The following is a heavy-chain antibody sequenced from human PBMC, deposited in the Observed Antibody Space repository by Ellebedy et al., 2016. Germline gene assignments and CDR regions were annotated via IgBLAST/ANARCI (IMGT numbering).Heavy chain of an antibody. CDR3: AKGTRRSCSSVICYPFDS. J-gene: IGHJ4*02. CDR1: GFTFGNFF. V-gene: IGHV3-23*01. Sequence: GESLKISXVASGFTFGNFFMSWVRQAPGKGLEWVSTINGGGYTTYFADSVRGRFAISRDNSKNMVFLQMNGLRAEDTAIYYCAKGTRRSCSSVICYPFDSWGQGTLVTVSS. D-gene: IGHD2-15*01. CDR2: INGGGYTT.